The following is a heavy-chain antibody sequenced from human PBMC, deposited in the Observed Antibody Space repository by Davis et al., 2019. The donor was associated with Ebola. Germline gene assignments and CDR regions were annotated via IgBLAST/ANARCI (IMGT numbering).Heavy chain of an antibody. J-gene: IGHJ4*02. Sequence: KVSCKASGYNFISNWIGWVRQMPGKGLEWMGSIDPSDSYTRYSPSFQGHVTISADKSITTASLQWSSLKASDTAMYYCASGGWNYDILTGPPDYWGQGTLVTVSS. CDR1: GYNFISNW. V-gene: IGHV5-10-1*01. D-gene: IGHD3-9*01. CDR2: IDPSDSYT. CDR3: ASGGWNYDILTGPPDY.